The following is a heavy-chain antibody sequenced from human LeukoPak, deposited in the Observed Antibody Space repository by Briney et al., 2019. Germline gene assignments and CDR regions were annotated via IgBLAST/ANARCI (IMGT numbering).Heavy chain of an antibody. V-gene: IGHV3-74*01. CDR3: AREIGYCSGGSCEGYYYGMDV. Sequence: PGGSLRLSCAPSGFTFSSYWMHWVRQAPGKGLVWVSRINSDGSSTSYADSVKGRFTISRDNAKNTLYMQMNSLRAEDTAVYYCAREIGYCSGGSCEGYYYGMDVWGKGTTVTVSS. D-gene: IGHD2-15*01. CDR1: GFTFSSYW. J-gene: IGHJ6*04. CDR2: INSDGSST.